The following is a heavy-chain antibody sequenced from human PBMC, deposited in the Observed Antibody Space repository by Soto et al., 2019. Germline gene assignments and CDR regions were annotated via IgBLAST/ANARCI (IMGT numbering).Heavy chain of an antibody. J-gene: IGHJ4*02. CDR2: IYYGVTT. CDR1: GGSIDRNGYF. D-gene: IGHD2-15*01. CDR3: ARARWLRKQEYYFDD. Sequence: SETLSLTCSVSGGSIDRNGYFRSWIRQPPGQGLEWIGYIYYGVTTFYNPSLKSRSTLSLDTDENRFSLNLTSVTAADTAVYYCARARWLRKQEYYFDDWGQGILVTVSS. V-gene: IGHV4-31*03.